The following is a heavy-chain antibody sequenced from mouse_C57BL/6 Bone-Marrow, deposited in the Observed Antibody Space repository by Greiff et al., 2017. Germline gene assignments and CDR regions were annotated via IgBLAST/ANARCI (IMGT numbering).Heavy chain of an antibody. CDR3: ARRAGSNPYYYAMDY. V-gene: IGHV5-6*02. D-gene: IGHD2-5*01. CDR1: GFTFSSYG. Sequence: EVKLMESGGDLVKPGGSLKLSCAASGFTFSSYGMSWVRQTPDKRLEWVATISSGGSYTYYPDSVKGRFTISRDNAKNTLYLQMSSLKSEDTAMYYCARRAGSNPYYYAMDYWGQGTSGTVSS. CDR2: ISSGGSYT. J-gene: IGHJ4*01.